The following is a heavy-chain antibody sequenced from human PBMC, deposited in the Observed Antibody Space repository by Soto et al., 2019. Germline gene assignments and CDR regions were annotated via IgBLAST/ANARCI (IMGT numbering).Heavy chain of an antibody. CDR3: TTEEGIAAAAATFSKRQEQKKYYYYYGMDV. CDR2: IKSKTDGGTT. CDR1: GFTFSNAW. V-gene: IGHV3-15*07. Sequence: GGSLRLSCAASGFTFSNAWMNWVRQAPGKGLEWVGRIKSKTDGGTTDYAAPVKGRFTISRDDSKNTLYLQMNSLKTEDTAVYYCTTEEGIAAAAATFSKRQEQKKYYYYYGMDVWGQGTTVTVSS. D-gene: IGHD6-13*01. J-gene: IGHJ6*02.